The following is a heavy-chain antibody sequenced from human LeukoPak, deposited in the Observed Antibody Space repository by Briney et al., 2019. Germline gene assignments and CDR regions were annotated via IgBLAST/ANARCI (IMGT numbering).Heavy chain of an antibody. CDR1: GYSFTAYY. CDR3: ATACGGKSCHLNA. D-gene: IGHD2-15*01. V-gene: IGHV1-2*02. J-gene: IGHJ5*02. CDR2: IIPDSGGT. Sequence: ASVKVSCKTSGYSFTAYYIHWVRQAPGQGLEWMGWIIPDSGGTKYGQKFQGNVTMSRDTSMRTAYLELNNLTSDDTAVYYRATACGGKSCHLNAWGQGTLVTVSS.